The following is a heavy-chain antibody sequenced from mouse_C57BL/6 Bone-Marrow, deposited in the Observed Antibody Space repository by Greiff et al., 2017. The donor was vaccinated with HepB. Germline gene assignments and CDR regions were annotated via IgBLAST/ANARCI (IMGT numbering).Heavy chain of an antibody. CDR1: GYTFTGYW. CDR2: ILPGSGST. CDR3: ARDDYDVAMDY. D-gene: IGHD2-4*01. V-gene: IGHV1-9*01. Sequence: QVQLQQSGAELMKPGASVKLSCKATGYTFTGYWIEWVKQRPGNGLEWIGEILPGSGSTNYNEKFKGKATFTADTSSNTPYMQPSSLTTEASAIYYCARDDYDVAMDYWGQGTSVTVSS. J-gene: IGHJ4*01.